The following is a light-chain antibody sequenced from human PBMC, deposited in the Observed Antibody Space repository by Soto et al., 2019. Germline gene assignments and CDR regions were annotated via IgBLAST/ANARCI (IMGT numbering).Light chain of an antibody. CDR3: QQLNSCPLT. CDR2: AAS. CDR1: QGISSY. Sequence: DIQLTQSPSFLSASVGDRVTITCRASQGISSYLAWYQQKPGKAPKLLIYAASTLQSGVPSRFSGSGSGTEFTLTISSLQPEDFATYYCQQLNSCPLTFGQGTKVEIK. V-gene: IGKV1-9*01. J-gene: IGKJ1*01.